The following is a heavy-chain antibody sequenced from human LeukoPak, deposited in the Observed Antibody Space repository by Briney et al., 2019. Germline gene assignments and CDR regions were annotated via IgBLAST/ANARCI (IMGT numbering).Heavy chain of an antibody. J-gene: IGHJ4*02. D-gene: IGHD1-26*01. CDR2: IYYSGST. Sequence: SETLSLTCTVSGGSISSGGYYWSWIRQHPGKGLEWTGYIYYSGSTYYNPSLKSRVTIAVDTSKNQFSLRLSSVTAADTAVYYCARGLFRWEPRSDYWGQGTLVTVSS. CDR1: GGSISSGGYY. CDR3: ARGLFRWEPRSDY. V-gene: IGHV4-31*03.